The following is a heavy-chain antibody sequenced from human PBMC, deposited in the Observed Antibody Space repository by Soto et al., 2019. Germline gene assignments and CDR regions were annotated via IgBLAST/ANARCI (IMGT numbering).Heavy chain of an antibody. CDR2: ISYDGSNK. D-gene: IGHD1-7*01. Sequence: QVQLVESGGGVVQPGRSLRLSCAASGFTFSSYAMHWVRQAPGQGLEWVALISYDGSNKYYADSVKGRFTTSRDNSKNTLYLQMNSLRPEHTAVYHCARDQGGTTLYYHGMDVWGQGTTVTVSS. V-gene: IGHV3-30-3*01. J-gene: IGHJ6*02. CDR3: ARDQGGTTLYYHGMDV. CDR1: GFTFSSYA.